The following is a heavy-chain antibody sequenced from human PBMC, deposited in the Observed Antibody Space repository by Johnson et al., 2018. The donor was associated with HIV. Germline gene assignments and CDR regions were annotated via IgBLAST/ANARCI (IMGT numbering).Heavy chain of an antibody. CDR3: AKDGRGCCSRTDCRDPDAFDV. V-gene: IGHV3-33*06. J-gene: IGHJ3*01. CDR2: IWYDGSNK. D-gene: IGHD2-2*01. CDR1: GFSFSNFG. Sequence: QVQLVESGGGVVQPGRSLRLSCAASGFSFSNFGMHWVRQAPGKGLEWVALIWYDGSNKYYADSVKGRFTVSRDNSKNTLYLQMNSLRAEDTAVYFCAKDGRGCCSRTDCRDPDAFDVWGQGTMVTVSS.